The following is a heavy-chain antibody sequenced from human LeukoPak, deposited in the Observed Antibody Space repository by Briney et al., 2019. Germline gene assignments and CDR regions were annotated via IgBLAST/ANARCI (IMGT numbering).Heavy chain of an antibody. CDR3: AKDVPTAYFDY. CDR1: GFTFNNYG. J-gene: IGHJ4*02. Sequence: GGSLRLSCAASGFTFNNYGIHWVRQAPGKGLEWVAFVRYDETTKFYADSVKGRFTISRDNSKTTLYLQMNGLRAEDTAVYYCAKDVPTAYFDYWGQGTLVTVSS. CDR2: VRYDETTK. V-gene: IGHV3-30*02. D-gene: IGHD2-2*01.